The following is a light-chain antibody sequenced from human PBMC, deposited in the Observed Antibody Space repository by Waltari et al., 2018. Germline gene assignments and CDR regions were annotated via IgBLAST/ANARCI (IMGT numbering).Light chain of an antibody. CDR1: SSDIRNYNY. Sequence: QSALTQPRPVSGSPGQSVTISCTGTSSDIRNYNYVSWYQHHPGKAPRLMIYDVTKRPSGVPARFSGSKSGNTASLTISGLQAEDEADYYCCSYAGFYSYYVFGTGTKATVL. V-gene: IGLV2-11*01. CDR2: DVT. CDR3: CSYAGFYSYYV. J-gene: IGLJ1*01.